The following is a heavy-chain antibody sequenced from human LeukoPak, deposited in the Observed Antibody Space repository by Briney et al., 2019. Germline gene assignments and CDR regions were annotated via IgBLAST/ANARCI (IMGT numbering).Heavy chain of an antibody. CDR3: ARLNYYDSSGYFS. V-gene: IGHV4-39*01. D-gene: IGHD3-22*01. Sequence: PSETLSLTCTVSGGSISSSSYYWGWIRQPPGKGLEWIGRIYYSGSTYYNPSLKSRVTISVDTSKNQFSMKLSSVTAADTAVYYCARLNYYDSSGYFSWGQGTLVTVSS. J-gene: IGHJ5*02. CDR2: IYYSGST. CDR1: GGSISSSSYY.